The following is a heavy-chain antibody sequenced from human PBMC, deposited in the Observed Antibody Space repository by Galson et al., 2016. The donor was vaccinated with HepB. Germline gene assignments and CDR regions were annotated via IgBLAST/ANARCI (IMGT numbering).Heavy chain of an antibody. CDR2: ISGNAATT. V-gene: IGHV3-23*01. J-gene: IGHJ5*02. Sequence: SLRLSCAASGFTFSTYAMSWVRQAPGKGLEWVSVISGNAATTYYADSVKGRFTISRDNSKNTVYLQMNSLRAEDTALYYCAKRPPYNNNWFVGFDPWGQRTRVTVSS. D-gene: IGHD6-13*01. CDR3: AKRPPYNNNWFVGFDP. CDR1: GFTFSTYA.